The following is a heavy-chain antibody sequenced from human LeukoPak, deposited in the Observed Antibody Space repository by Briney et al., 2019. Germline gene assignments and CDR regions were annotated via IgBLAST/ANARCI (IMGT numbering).Heavy chain of an antibody. CDR1: GGSFSGYY. V-gene: IGHV4-34*01. D-gene: IGHD3-16*02. J-gene: IGHJ1*01. CDR3: ATVFPDEVWGISRPAAGYFQH. CDR2: INQSGST. Sequence: SETLSLTCAVYGGSFSGYYWSWIRQPPGQGLEWIGEINQSGSTNYNPSLERRVTMSVDTSKNQVSLKLTSVTAADTAVYSCATVFPDEVWGISRPAAGYFQHWGQGTLVTVSS.